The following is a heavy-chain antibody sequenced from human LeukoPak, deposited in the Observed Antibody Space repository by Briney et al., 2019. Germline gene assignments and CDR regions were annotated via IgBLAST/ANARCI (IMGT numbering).Heavy chain of an antibody. D-gene: IGHD6-6*01. V-gene: IGHV1-18*01. J-gene: IGHJ6*02. CDR2: IGVYNGNT. CDR3: AGCLDSSSSGLYYYYGMDV. Sequence: ASVKVSCKASGYTFTSYGISWVRQAPGQGLEWMGWIGVYNGNTNYAQKLQGRVTMTTDTSTSTAYMELRSLRSDDTAVYYCAGCLDSSSSGLYYYYGMDVWGQGTTVTVSS. CDR1: GYTFTSYG.